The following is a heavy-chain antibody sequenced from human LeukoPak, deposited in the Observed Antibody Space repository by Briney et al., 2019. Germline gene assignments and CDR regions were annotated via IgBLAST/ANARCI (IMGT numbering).Heavy chain of an antibody. J-gene: IGHJ3*02. CDR1: GFTFSSYW. CDR2: IKQDGSEK. V-gene: IGHV3-7*01. Sequence: GGSLRLSCAASGFTFSSYWMSWVRQAPGKGLEWVANIKQDGSEKYYVDSVKGRFTISRDNAKNSLYLQMNSLRAEDTAVYYCARGQDTVVTSRDAFDIWGQGTMVTVSS. CDR3: ARGQDTVVTSRDAFDI. D-gene: IGHD4-23*01.